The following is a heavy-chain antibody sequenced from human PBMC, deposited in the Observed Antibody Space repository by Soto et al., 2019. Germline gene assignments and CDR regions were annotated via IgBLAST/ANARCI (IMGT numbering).Heavy chain of an antibody. Sequence: SETLSLTCALYGGSFSGYYWSWIRQPPGKGLEWIGEINHSGSTNYNPSLKSRVTISVDTSKNRFSLKLSSVTAADTAVYYCARGFGVGLRRPPVFEYFQPWGQGTLVTVSS. D-gene: IGHD4-17*01. CDR2: INHSGST. V-gene: IGHV4-34*01. CDR1: GGSFSGYY. J-gene: IGHJ1*01. CDR3: ARGFGVGLRRPPVFEYFQP.